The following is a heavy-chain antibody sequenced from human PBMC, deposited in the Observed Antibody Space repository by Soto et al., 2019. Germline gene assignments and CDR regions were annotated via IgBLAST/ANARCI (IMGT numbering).Heavy chain of an antibody. D-gene: IGHD1-26*01. CDR2: IIPILGIA. Sequence: QVQLVQSGAEVKKPGSSVKVSCKASGGTFSSYIISWVRQAPGQGLEWMGRIIPILGIANYAQKFQGRVMITADKSTSTASLELSSLRSEDTAVYYCARFPQTAIVGAAYFDYWGQGTLVTVSS. CDR1: GGTFSSYI. J-gene: IGHJ4*02. CDR3: ARFPQTAIVGAAYFDY. V-gene: IGHV1-69*02.